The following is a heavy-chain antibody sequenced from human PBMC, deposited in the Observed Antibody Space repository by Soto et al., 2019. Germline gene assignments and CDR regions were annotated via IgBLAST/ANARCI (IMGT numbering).Heavy chain of an antibody. Sequence: GASVKVSCKASGYAFTSYDINWVRQATGQGLEWMGWMNPNSGNTGYAQKFQGRVTMTRNTSISTAYMELSSLRSEDTAVYYCARVNYDFWSGYNYYGMDVWGQGTTVTVSS. J-gene: IGHJ6*02. D-gene: IGHD3-3*01. V-gene: IGHV1-8*01. CDR3: ARVNYDFWSGYNYYGMDV. CDR1: GYAFTSYD. CDR2: MNPNSGNT.